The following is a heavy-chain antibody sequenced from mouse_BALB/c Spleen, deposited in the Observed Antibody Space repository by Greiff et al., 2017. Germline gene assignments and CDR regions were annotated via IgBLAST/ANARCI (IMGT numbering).Heavy chain of an antibody. CDR2: ISSGSSTI. CDR1: GFTFSSFG. CDR3: ARSGGNYVAMDY. D-gene: IGHD2-1*01. Sequence: EVLLVESGGGLVQPGGSRKLSCAASGFTFSSFGMHWVRQAPEKGLEWVAYISSGSSTIYYADTVKGRFTISRDNPKNTLFLQMTRLRSEDTAMYYCARSGGNYVAMDYWGQGTSVTVSS. J-gene: IGHJ4*01. V-gene: IGHV5-17*02.